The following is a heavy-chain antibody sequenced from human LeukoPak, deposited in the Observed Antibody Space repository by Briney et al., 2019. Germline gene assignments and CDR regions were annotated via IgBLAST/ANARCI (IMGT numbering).Heavy chain of an antibody. CDR2: IYYSGST. D-gene: IGHD2-15*01. CDR1: GGSISSGDYY. Sequence: PSETLSLTCTVPGGSISSGDYYWSWIRQPPGKGLEWIGYIYYSGSTYYNPSLKSRVTISVDTSKNQFSLKLSSVTAADTAVYYCARAHIVVVVAATPHRYFDLWGRGTLVTVSS. J-gene: IGHJ2*01. V-gene: IGHV4-30-4*01. CDR3: ARAHIVVVVAATPHRYFDL.